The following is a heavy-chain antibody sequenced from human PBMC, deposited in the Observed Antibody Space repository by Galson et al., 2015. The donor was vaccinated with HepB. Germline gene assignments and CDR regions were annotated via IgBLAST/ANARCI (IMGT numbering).Heavy chain of an antibody. D-gene: IGHD1-14*01. V-gene: IGHV3-15*01. CDR2: IKSKTDGGTT. CDR1: GFTFSNAW. Sequence: SLRLSCAASGFTFSNAWMSWVRQAPGKGLEWVGRIKSKTDGGTTDYAAPVKGRFTISRDDSKNTLYLQMNSLKTEDTAVYYCTTADLSNRYYYYYYMDVWGKGTTVTVSS. CDR3: TTADLSNRYYYYYYMDV. J-gene: IGHJ6*03.